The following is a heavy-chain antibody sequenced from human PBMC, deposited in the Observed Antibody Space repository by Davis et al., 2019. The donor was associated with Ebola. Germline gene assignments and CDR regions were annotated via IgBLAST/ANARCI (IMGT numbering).Heavy chain of an antibody. D-gene: IGHD6-13*01. J-gene: IGHJ6*02. CDR1: GFTFSSYA. CDR3: AKEVAAADELTLYYYYGMDV. CDR2: ISGSGGST. Sequence: GESLKISCAASGFTFSSYAMSWVRQAPGKGLEWVSAISGSGGSTYYADSVKGRFTISRDNSKKTLYLQMNSLRAEDTAVYYCAKEVAAADELTLYYYYGMDVWGQGTTVTVSS. V-gene: IGHV3-23*01.